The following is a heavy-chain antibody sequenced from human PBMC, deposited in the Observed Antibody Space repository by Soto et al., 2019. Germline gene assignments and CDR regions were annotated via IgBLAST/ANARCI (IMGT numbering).Heavy chain of an antibody. J-gene: IGHJ6*02. CDR3: ARDKGEQWLARALYYGMDV. CDR1: GYTFTSYG. D-gene: IGHD6-19*01. Sequence: SVKVSCKASGYTFTSYGISWVRQAPGQGLEWMGGIIPIFGTANYAQKFQGRVTITADESTSTAYMELSSLRSEDTAVYYCARDKGEQWLARALYYGMDVWGQGTTVTVSS. V-gene: IGHV1-69*13. CDR2: IIPIFGTA.